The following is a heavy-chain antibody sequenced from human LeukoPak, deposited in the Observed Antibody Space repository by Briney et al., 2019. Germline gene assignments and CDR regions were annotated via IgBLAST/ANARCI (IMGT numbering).Heavy chain of an antibody. D-gene: IGHD2-2*01. Sequence: PSETLSLTCTVSGGSISSGGYYWSWIRQHPGKGLEWIGYIYYSGSTYYNPSLKGRVTISVDTSKNQFSLKLSSVTAADTAVYYCARGAVPAAMDFNWFDPWGQGTLVTVSS. CDR3: ARGAVPAAMDFNWFDP. V-gene: IGHV4-31*03. CDR2: IYYSGST. CDR1: GGSISSGGYY. J-gene: IGHJ5*02.